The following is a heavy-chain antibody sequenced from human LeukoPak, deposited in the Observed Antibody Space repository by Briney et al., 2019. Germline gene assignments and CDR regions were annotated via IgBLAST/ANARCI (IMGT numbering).Heavy chain of an antibody. D-gene: IGHD3-22*01. CDR1: GFTFSSYA. CDR2: ISGSGGST. J-gene: IGHJ4*02. Sequence: GGSLRLSCAASGFTFSSYAMSWVRQAPGKGLEWVSAISGSGGSTYYADSVKGRFTISGDNSKNTLYLQMNSLRAEDTAVYYCAKQSYDSSGYDFDYWGQGTLVTVSS. V-gene: IGHV3-23*01. CDR3: AKQSYDSSGYDFDY.